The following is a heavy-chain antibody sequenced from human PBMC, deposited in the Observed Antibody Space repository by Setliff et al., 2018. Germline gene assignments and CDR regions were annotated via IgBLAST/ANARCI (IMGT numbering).Heavy chain of an antibody. Sequence: GSLRLSCAASGFTFSTYRMHWVRQAPGKGLEWVAVIWDDGGNKYHADSVKGRFTISRDNSKNTLYLQMNSLRPEDTAVYYCASDCYPRYFDSWGQGTLVNVSS. CDR1: GFTFSTYR. D-gene: IGHD3-16*02. CDR3: ASDCYPRYFDS. J-gene: IGHJ4*02. CDR2: IWDDGGNK. V-gene: IGHV3-33*08.